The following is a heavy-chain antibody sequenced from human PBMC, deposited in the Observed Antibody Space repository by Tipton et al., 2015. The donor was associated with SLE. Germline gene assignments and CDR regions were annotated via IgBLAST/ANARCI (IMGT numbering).Heavy chain of an antibody. CDR1: GGSFSGYY. V-gene: IGHV4-34*01. J-gene: IGHJ4*02. CDR3: ARGGILTGYYFYFDY. CDR2: INHSGST. D-gene: IGHD3-9*01. Sequence: TLSLTCAVYGGSFSGYYWSWIRQPPGKGLEWIGEINHSGSTNYNPSLKSRVTISVDTSKNQFSLKLSSVTAADTAVYYRARGGILTGYYFYFDYWGQGTLVTVSS.